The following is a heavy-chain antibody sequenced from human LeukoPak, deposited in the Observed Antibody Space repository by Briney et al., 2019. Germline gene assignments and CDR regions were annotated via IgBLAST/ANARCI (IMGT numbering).Heavy chain of an antibody. CDR3: ARVRYGDYGNWFDP. D-gene: IGHD4-17*01. Sequence: SVKVSCKASGYTFTSYGISWVRQDPGQGLEWMGWISAYNGNTNYAQKLQGRVTMTTDTSTSTAYMELRSLRSDDTAVYYCARVRYGDYGNWFDPWGQGTLVTVSS. J-gene: IGHJ5*02. V-gene: IGHV1-18*01. CDR1: GYTFTSYG. CDR2: ISAYNGNT.